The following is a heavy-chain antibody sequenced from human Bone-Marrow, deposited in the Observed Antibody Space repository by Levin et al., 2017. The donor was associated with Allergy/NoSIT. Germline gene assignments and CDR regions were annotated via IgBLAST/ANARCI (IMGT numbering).Heavy chain of an antibody. J-gene: IGHJ4*02. CDR2: IYSRGGT. CDR3: AARNVQWPQ. V-gene: IGHV3-53*01. CDR1: GFTVGNNY. Sequence: HPGESLKISCAVSGFTVGNNYMHWVRQAPGKGLEWVCLIYSRGGTAYADSVKGRFTISRDSSQNMVYLQMSRLRVEDTAFYYCAARNVQWPQWGRGALVTVSS. D-gene: IGHD6-19*01.